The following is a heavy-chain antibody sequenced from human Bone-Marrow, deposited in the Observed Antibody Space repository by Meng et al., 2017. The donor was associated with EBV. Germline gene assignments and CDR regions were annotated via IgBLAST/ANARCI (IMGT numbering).Heavy chain of an antibody. J-gene: IGHJ4*02. D-gene: IGHD5-12*01. CDR3: AMGLATDFDY. V-gene: IGHV1-2*02. CDR1: GYTFTGYY. CDR2: INPNSGGT. Sequence: QVQLVQSGAEVKKPGAPLKVSCKASGYTFTGYYIHWVRQAPGQGLEWVGWINPNSGGTNYAEKFQGRVTMTRDTSITTAFMELSSLKSDDTAVYYCAMGLATDFDYWGQGTLVTVSS.